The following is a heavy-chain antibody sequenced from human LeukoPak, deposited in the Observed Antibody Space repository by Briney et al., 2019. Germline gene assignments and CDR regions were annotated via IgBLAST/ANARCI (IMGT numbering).Heavy chain of an antibody. Sequence: GGSLRLSCGASGFTFSSYSMNWVRQAPGKGLEWVSSISSSSSYIYYADSVKGRFTISRDNAKNSLYLQMNSLRAEDTAVYYCAREASSGDLEYWGQGTLVTVSS. CDR3: AREASSGDLEY. J-gene: IGHJ4*02. V-gene: IGHV3-21*01. CDR1: GFTFSSYS. D-gene: IGHD4-17*01. CDR2: ISSSSSYI.